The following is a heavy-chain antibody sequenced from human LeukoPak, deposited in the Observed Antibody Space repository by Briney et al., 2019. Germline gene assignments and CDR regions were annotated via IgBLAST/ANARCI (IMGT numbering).Heavy chain of an antibody. CDR2: ISGSGGST. CDR1: GFTFSSYA. Sequence: GGSLRLSCAASGFTFSSYAMSWVRQAPGKGLEWVSAISGSGGSTYYADSVKGRFTISRDNSKNTLYLQMNSLRAEDTAVYYCARADLYYYYYMDVWGKGTTVTVSS. CDR3: ARADLYYYYYMDV. J-gene: IGHJ6*03. V-gene: IGHV3-23*01.